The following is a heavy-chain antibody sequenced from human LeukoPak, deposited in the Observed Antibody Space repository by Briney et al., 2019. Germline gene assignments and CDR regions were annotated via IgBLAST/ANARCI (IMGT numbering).Heavy chain of an antibody. CDR2: IRYDGSNK. CDR3: AGGYSYGWLAFDY. V-gene: IGHV3-30*02. D-gene: IGHD5-18*01. J-gene: IGHJ4*02. CDR1: GFTFSSYG. Sequence: GGSLRLSCAASGFTFSSYGMHWVRQAPGKGLEWVAFIRYDGSNKYYADSVKGRFIISRDNSKNTLYLQMNSLRAEDTAVYYCAGGYSYGWLAFDYWGQGTLVTVSS.